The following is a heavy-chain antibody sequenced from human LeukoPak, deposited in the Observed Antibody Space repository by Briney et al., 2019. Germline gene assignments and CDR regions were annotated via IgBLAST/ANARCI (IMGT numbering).Heavy chain of an antibody. Sequence: GGSLRLSCSASGFTFSSYAMHWVRRAPGKGLEYVSAISSNGGSTYYADSVKGRFTISRDNSRNTLYLQMNTLRAEDTAVYYCAKAIAAPVWYFDLWGRGTLVTVSS. CDR2: ISSNGGST. J-gene: IGHJ2*01. CDR1: GFTFSSYA. D-gene: IGHD6-13*01. V-gene: IGHV3-64*04. CDR3: AKAIAAPVWYFDL.